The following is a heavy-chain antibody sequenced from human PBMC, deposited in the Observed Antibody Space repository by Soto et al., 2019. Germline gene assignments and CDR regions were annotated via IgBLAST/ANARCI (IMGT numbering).Heavy chain of an antibody. J-gene: IGHJ6*02. CDR2: IWYDGSNK. CDR1: GFTFSSYG. CDR3: ARGRLGVYYYYYGMDV. D-gene: IGHD3-16*01. Sequence: QVQLVESGGGVVQPGRSLRLSCAASGFTFSSYGMHWVRQAPGKGLEWVAVIWYDGSNKYYADSVKGRFTISRDNSKNTLYLQLSSLRAEDTAVYYCARGRLGVYYYYYGMDVWGQGTTVTVSS. V-gene: IGHV3-33*01.